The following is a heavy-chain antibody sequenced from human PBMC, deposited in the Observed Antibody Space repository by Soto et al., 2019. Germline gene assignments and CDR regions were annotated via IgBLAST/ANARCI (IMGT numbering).Heavy chain of an antibody. CDR3: ARDSYDSSGYYLLHGY. CDR2: IRYDGSNK. V-gene: IGHV3-33*01. Sequence: PGGSLRLSCAASGFTFCSYGMHWVRQAPGKGLEWVAVIRYDGSNKYYADSVKGRFTISRDNSKNTLYLQMNSLRAEDTAVYYCARDSYDSSGYYLLHGYWGQGTLVTVSS. J-gene: IGHJ4*02. CDR1: GFTFCSYG. D-gene: IGHD3-22*01.